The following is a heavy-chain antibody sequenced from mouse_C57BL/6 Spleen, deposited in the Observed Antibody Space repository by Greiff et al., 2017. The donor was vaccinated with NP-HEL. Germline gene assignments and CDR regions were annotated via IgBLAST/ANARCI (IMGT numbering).Heavy chain of an antibody. D-gene: IGHD4-1*01. CDR2: IYPSDSDN. V-gene: IGHV1-61*01. CDR1: GYTFTSYW. Sequence: QVQLQQPGAELVRPGSSVKLSCKASGYTFTSYWMDWVKQRPGQGLEWIGNIYPSDSDNPSNPKFKDKATLPVDKSSSTAYRQLSSLTSEDSAVYYCARHYKDWTGTFYAMDYWGQGTSVTVSS. CDR3: ARHYKDWTGTFYAMDY. J-gene: IGHJ4*01.